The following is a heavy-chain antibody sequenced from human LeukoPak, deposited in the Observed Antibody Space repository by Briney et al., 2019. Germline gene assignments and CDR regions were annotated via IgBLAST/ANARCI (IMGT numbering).Heavy chain of an antibody. V-gene: IGHV1-3*04. CDR1: GYTFSMNV. Sequence: ASVKVSCKTSGYTFSMNVIHWTCQAPGQRLEWMGWINTGTGKTKYSQKFQGRLSITRDTSANTTSMELSSLRSEDTAVFYCARDKRSSPYYLFDYWGQGTLVTVSS. D-gene: IGHD1-26*01. CDR2: INTGTGKT. J-gene: IGHJ4*02. CDR3: ARDKRSSPYYLFDY.